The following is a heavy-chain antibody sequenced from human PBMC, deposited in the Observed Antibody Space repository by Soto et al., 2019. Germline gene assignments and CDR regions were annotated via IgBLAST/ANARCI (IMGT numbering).Heavy chain of an antibody. CDR3: AKGIRASFFSDY. Sequence: GGSLRLSCAASGFTFSSYAMSWVRQAPGKGLEWVSAISGSGGSTYYADSVKGRFTISRDNSKNTPYLQMNSLRAEDTAVYYCAKGIRASFFSDYWGQGTLVTVSS. V-gene: IGHV3-23*01. D-gene: IGHD3-3*01. J-gene: IGHJ4*02. CDR1: GFTFSSYA. CDR2: ISGSGGST.